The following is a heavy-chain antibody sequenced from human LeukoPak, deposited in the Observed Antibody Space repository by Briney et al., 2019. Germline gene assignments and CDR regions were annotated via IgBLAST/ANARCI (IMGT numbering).Heavy chain of an antibody. CDR3: ARGDWQYQLLFDY. D-gene: IGHD2-2*01. J-gene: IGHJ4*02. Sequence: TTGGSLRLSCAASGFTFSDYYMSWIRQAPGKGLEWVSYISSSGSTIYYADSVKGRFTISRDNAKNSLYLQMNSLRAEDTAVYYCARGDWQYQLLFDYWGQGTLVTVSS. CDR2: ISSSGSTI. V-gene: IGHV3-11*01. CDR1: GFTFSDYY.